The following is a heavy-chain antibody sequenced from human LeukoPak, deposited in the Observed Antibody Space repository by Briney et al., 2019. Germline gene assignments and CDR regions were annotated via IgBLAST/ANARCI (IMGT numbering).Heavy chain of an antibody. CDR3: ASLSLRYFDPSGF. J-gene: IGHJ4*02. V-gene: IGHV4-39*07. Sequence: SETLSLTCTVSGGSISSSSYYWGWIRQPPGKGLEWIGSIYYSGSTYYNPSLKSRVTISVDTSKNQFSLKLSSVTAADTAVYYCASLSLRYFDPSGFRGQGTLVTVSS. CDR2: IYYSGST. CDR1: GGSISSSSYY. D-gene: IGHD3-9*01.